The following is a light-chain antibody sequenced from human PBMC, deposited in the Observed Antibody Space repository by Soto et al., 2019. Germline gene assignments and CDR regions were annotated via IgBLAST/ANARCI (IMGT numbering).Light chain of an antibody. CDR1: QSVSNNY. J-gene: IGKJ1*01. CDR3: QQYNNWPQT. Sequence: EMLMTQSPGNLSLTPGERATLSCRASQSVSNNYLAWYQQKPGQAPRLLIYGASNRATGIPDRFSGSGSGTDFTLTIGRLEPEDLAVYYCQQYNNWPQTFGQGTKVDI. V-gene: IGKV3-20*01. CDR2: GAS.